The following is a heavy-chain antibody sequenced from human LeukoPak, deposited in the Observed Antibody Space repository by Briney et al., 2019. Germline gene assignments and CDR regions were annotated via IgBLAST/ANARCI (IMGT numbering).Heavy chain of an antibody. V-gene: IGHV1-2*02. Sequence: ASVKVSCKASGYTFTDYYMQWVRQAPGQGLEWMGWINPNSGGTNYAQKFQGRVTMTRDTSISTVYMELRRLRSDDTAVYYCSGGARIVVGATPGYFDYWGQGTLVSVSS. CDR1: GYTFTDYY. D-gene: IGHD1-26*01. CDR2: INPNSGGT. CDR3: SGGARIVVGATPGYFDY. J-gene: IGHJ4*02.